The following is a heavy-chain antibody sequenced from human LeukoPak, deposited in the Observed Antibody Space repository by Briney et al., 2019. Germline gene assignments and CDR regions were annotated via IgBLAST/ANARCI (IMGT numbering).Heavy chain of an antibody. CDR1: NYSISSDYY. J-gene: IGHJ4*02. V-gene: IGHV4-38-2*02. D-gene: IGHD3-3*01. CDR2: IHHSGRT. Sequence: PSETLSLTCIVSNYSISSDYYWGWIRQPPGKGLEWIGSIHHSGRTYYNPSLKSRVTISVDTSKNQFSLKLSSVTAADTAVYYCARDQYDFWSGYRKLYYFDYWGQGTLVTVSS. CDR3: ARDQYDFWSGYRKLYYFDY.